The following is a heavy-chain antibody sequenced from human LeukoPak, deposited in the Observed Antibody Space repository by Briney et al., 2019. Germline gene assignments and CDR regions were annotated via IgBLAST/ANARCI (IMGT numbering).Heavy chain of an antibody. Sequence: LSGGSLRLSCAASGFTFSSYVMHWVRQAPGKGLEWVAVVSYLGNDKFYADSVKGRFTISKDNSNNTVYLEINSLRSEDTAVYYCARPLERRLIHYFDFWGPGTLVTVSS. V-gene: IGHV3-30-3*01. J-gene: IGHJ4*02. CDR1: GFTFSSYV. CDR2: VSYLGNDK. D-gene: IGHD6-25*01. CDR3: ARPLERRLIHYFDF.